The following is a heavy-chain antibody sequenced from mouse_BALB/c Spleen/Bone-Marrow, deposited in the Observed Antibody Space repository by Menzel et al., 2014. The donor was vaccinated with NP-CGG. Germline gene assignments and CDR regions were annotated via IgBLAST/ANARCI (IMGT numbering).Heavy chain of an antibody. D-gene: IGHD1-1*01. Sequence: VQLKESGPELVKPGASVKISCKASGYSFTGYYMHWVKQSHVKSLEWIGRINPYNGATRYNQNFKDKASVIVDKSSSTAYMELHSLTSEYAAVYYCARYYYGSNYFDYWGQGTTLTVSS. CDR3: ARYYYGSNYFDY. CDR2: INPYNGAT. V-gene: IGHV1-31*01. J-gene: IGHJ2*01. CDR1: GYSFTGYY.